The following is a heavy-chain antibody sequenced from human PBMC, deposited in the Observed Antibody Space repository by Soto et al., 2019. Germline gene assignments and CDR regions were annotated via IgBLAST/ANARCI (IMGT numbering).Heavy chain of an antibody. Sequence: QVQLVESGGGVVQPGRSLRLSCAASGFTFSSYGMHWVRQAPGKGLEWVAVIWYDGSNKYYADSVKGRFTISRDNSKNTLYLQMNSLRAEDTAVYYCARDSLTGYYLYYFDYWGQGTLVTVSS. D-gene: IGHD3-9*01. V-gene: IGHV3-33*01. CDR3: ARDSLTGYYLYYFDY. CDR2: IWYDGSNK. CDR1: GFTFSSYG. J-gene: IGHJ4*02.